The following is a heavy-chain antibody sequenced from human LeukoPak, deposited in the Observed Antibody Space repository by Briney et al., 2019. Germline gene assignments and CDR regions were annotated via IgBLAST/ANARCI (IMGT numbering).Heavy chain of an antibody. V-gene: IGHV1-69*01. D-gene: IGHD2-2*01. CDR1: GGTFSSYA. CDR2: IIPIFATA. J-gene: IGHJ6*03. Sequence: GSSVKVSCKASGGTFSSYAISWVRQAPGQGLEWMGGIIPIFATANYAQKFQGRVTITADESTSTAYMELSSLRSEDTAVYYCARDGMGVVVPAAGYYYYMDVWGKGTTVTVSS. CDR3: ARDGMGVVVPAAGYYYYMDV.